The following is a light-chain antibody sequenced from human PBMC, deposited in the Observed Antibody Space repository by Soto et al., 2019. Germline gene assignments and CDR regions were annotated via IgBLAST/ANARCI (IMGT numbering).Light chain of an antibody. CDR2: DVT. CDR1: SGDVGAYDR. V-gene: IGLV2-11*01. CDR3: CSHAGGSSWV. J-gene: IGLJ3*02. Sequence: QSVLTQPRSVSGSPGQSVTISCTGTSGDVGAYDRVSWYQHHPTKAPKLIIYDVTNRPSGVPYRFSGSKSGSTASLTISGLQAEDEADYYCCSHAGGSSWVFSGGTQLTVL.